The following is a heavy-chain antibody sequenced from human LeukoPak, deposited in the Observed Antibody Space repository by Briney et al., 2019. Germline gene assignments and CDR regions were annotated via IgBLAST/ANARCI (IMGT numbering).Heavy chain of an antibody. CDR3: ARYYYDSSGYAPRLFYFDY. D-gene: IGHD3-22*01. CDR1: GGSISSGGYY. CDR2: IYYSGST. Sequence: SQTLSLTCTVSGGSISSGGYYWSWIRQHPGKGLEWIGYIYYSGSTYYNPYLKSRVTISVDTSKNQFSLKLSSVTAADTAVYYCARYYYDSSGYAPRLFYFDYWGQGTLDTVSS. V-gene: IGHV4-31*03. J-gene: IGHJ4*02.